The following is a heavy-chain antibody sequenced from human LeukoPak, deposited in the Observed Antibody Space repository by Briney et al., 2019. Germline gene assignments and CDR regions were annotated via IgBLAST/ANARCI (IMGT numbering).Heavy chain of an antibody. CDR1: GVTFSSYV. V-gene: IGHV3-23*01. CDR2: ISESGGGT. CDR3: VQEGPRGLAFDI. J-gene: IGHJ3*02. Sequence: GGSLRLSCAASGVTFSSYVMSWVRQAPGKGPEWVSGISESGGGTYYADSVKGRFAISRGNSKNTLYLQMNSLRAEDTAVYYCVQEGPRGLAFDIWGQGTKVTVSS.